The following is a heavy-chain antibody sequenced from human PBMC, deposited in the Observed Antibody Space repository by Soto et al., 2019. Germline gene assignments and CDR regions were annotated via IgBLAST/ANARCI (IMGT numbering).Heavy chain of an antibody. CDR3: AKEGSSYYFYYGLDV. CDR1: GFTFSNYA. CDR2: ISGSGGST. D-gene: IGHD6-6*01. V-gene: IGHV3-23*01. J-gene: IGHJ6*02. Sequence: EVQLSESGGGLVQPGGSLRLSCAASGFTFSNYAMSWVRQAPGKGLEWVLGISGSGGSTYYADSVKGRFTISRDNSRTTLYLQMNSLRGEDTAAYYCAKEGSSYYFYYGLDVWGQGTTVTVSS.